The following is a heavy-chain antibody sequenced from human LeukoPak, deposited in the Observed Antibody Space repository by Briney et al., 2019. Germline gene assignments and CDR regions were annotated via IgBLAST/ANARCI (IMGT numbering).Heavy chain of an antibody. V-gene: IGHV3-66*01. CDR1: GFTVSSNY. CDR3: ARDRTAAAGTGY. CDR2: IYSGGST. J-gene: IGHJ4*02. Sequence: GGSLRLSCAASGFTVSSNYMSWVRQAPGKGLGWVSVIYSGGSTYYADSVKGRFTISRDNSKNTLYLQMNSLRAEDTAVYYCARDRTAAAGTGYWGQGTLVTVSS. D-gene: IGHD6-13*01.